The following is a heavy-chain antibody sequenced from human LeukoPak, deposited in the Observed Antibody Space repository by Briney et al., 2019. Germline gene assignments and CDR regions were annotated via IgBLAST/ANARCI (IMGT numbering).Heavy chain of an antibody. CDR3: AKGRGIAALFLDY. D-gene: IGHD6-6*01. CDR2: IRYDGSNK. J-gene: IGHJ4*02. CDR1: GFTFSSYD. V-gene: IGHV3-30*02. Sequence: PGGSLRLSCAASGFTFSSYDMHWVRQAAGKGLEWVAFIRYDGSNKYYADSVKGRFTISRDNSKNTLYLQMNSLRAEGTAVYYCAKGRGIAALFLDYWGQGTRVTVSS.